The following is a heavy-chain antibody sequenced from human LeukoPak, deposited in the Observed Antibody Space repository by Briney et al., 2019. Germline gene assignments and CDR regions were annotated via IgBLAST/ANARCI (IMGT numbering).Heavy chain of an antibody. Sequence: PGGSLRLSCAASGFTFSSYEMNWVRQAPGKGLEWVSYISSSGSTIYYADSVKGRFTISRDNAKNSLYPQMNSLRAEDTAVYYCASQYYDILTGYHHSFDCWGQGTLVTVSS. J-gene: IGHJ4*02. V-gene: IGHV3-48*03. CDR2: ISSSGSTI. CDR3: ASQYYDILTGYHHSFDC. D-gene: IGHD3-9*01. CDR1: GFTFSSYE.